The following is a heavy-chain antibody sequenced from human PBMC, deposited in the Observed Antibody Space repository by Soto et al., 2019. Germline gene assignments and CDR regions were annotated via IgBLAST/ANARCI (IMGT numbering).Heavy chain of an antibody. CDR3: VKAVYLLDFDY. J-gene: IGHJ4*02. D-gene: IGHD2-8*01. V-gene: IGHV3-23*01. CDR2: ISGTGTTT. CDR1: GFTFSSYA. Sequence: PGGSLRLSCAASGFTFSSYAMTWVRQAPGNGLEWVSTISGTGTTTYYADSVKGRFTISRDNSKNTLYLQMNSLRTEDTAVYYCVKAVYLLDFDYWGQGTLVTVSS.